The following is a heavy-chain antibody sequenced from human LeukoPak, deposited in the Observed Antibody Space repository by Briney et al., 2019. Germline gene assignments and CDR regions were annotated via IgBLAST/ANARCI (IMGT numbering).Heavy chain of an antibody. D-gene: IGHD6-13*01. J-gene: IGHJ4*02. CDR3: ARDYPRSSWYYFDY. V-gene: IGHV4-4*07. Sequence: SETLSLTCTVSGGSISSYYWSWIRQPAGKGLEWIGRIYTSGSTNYNPSLKSRVTMSVDTSKNQFSLKLGSVTAADTAVYYCARDYPRSSWYYFDYWGQGTLVTVSS. CDR1: GGSISSYY. CDR2: IYTSGST.